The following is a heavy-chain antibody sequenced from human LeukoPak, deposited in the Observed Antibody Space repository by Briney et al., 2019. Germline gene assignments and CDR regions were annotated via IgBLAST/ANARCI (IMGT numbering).Heavy chain of an antibody. CDR1: GFTFSSYA. Sequence: GGSLRLSCAASGFTFSSYAMSWVRRAPGKGLEWVSAISGSGGSTYYADSVKGRFTISRDNSKNTLYLQMNSLRAEDTAVYYCAKDDYSNYGFDPWGQGTLVTVSS. CDR3: AKDDYSNYGFDP. V-gene: IGHV3-23*01. J-gene: IGHJ5*02. D-gene: IGHD4-11*01. CDR2: ISGSGGST.